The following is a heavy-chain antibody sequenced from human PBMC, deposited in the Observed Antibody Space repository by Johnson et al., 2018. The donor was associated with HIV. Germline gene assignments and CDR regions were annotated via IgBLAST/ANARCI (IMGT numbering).Heavy chain of an antibody. Sequence: VQLVESGGGLVHPGGSLRLSCAASGFTVSSNYMNWVRQAPGKGLEWVSVIYSGGTTYYADSVKGRFTISRDNSKNTLYLQMNSLRAEDTAVYYCTTEAPTLLRAFDIWGQGTMVTVSS. V-gene: IGHV3-66*01. CDR3: TTEAPTLLRAFDI. CDR1: GFTVSSNY. CDR2: IYSGGTT. J-gene: IGHJ3*02.